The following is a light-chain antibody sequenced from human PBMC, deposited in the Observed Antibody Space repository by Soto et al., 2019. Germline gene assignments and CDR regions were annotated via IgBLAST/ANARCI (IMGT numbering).Light chain of an antibody. CDR3: QQYANLVT. Sequence: DIQMTQSPSSLSASVGDRVTITCQASQDINNFLNWYQQKPGKAPKLLIFDASNLEVGVQSRFSGSGSGTDFTFTIRSLQPEDFATYYCQQYANLVTCGGGTKVDIK. CDR2: DAS. CDR1: QDINNF. V-gene: IGKV1-33*01. J-gene: IGKJ4*01.